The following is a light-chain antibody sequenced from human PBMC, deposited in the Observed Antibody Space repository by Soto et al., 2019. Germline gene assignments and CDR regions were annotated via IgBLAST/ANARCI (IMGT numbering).Light chain of an antibody. Sequence: DIQMTQSPSSLSASVGDRVTLTCRASHNIGSYLNWYQQKPGKAPNLLIYAAVSLQSGVPSRFSGSGSGTEFTLTISSLQPDDFATYYCQQFNSYYTFGQGTKV. CDR3: QQFNSYYT. CDR1: HNIGSY. J-gene: IGKJ2*01. V-gene: IGKV1-9*01. CDR2: AAV.